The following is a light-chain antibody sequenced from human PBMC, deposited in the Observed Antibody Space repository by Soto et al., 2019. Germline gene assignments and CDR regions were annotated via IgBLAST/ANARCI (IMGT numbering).Light chain of an antibody. V-gene: IGLV2-8*01. J-gene: IGLJ2*01. CDR3: SSYAGSNNVV. CDR2: EVS. CDR1: SSDVGGYNY. Sequence: QAVVTQPPSASGSPGQSVTISCTGTSSDVGGYNYVSWYQQHPGKAPKLMIYEVSKRPSGVPDRFSGSKSGNTASLTVSGLQAEDEADYYCSSYAGSNNVVFGGGTKLTVL.